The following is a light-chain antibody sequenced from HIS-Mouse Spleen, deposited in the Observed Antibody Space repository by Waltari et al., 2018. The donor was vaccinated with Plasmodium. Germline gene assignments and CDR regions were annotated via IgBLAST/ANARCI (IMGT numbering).Light chain of an antibody. V-gene: IGKV3-15*01. CDR3: QQYNNWPPFVAT. CDR1: QSVSSN. CDR2: GAS. Sequence: EIVMTQSPATLSVSPGERATLSCRASQSVSSNLAWYQQKPGQAPRLLIYGASTRATGIPARFSGSGSGTEFTLTISSIQSEDFAVYYCQQYNNWPPFVATFGQGTKLEIK. J-gene: IGKJ2*01.